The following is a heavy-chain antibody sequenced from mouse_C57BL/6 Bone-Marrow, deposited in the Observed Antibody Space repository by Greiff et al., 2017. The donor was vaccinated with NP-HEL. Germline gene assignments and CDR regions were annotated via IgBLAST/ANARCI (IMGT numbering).Heavy chain of an antibody. CDR2: ISDGGSYT. Sequence: EVQLVESGGGLVKPGGSLKLSCAASGFTFSSYAMSWVRQTPEKRLEWVATISDGGSYTYYPDNVKGRFTISRDNAKNNLYLQMSHLKSEDTAMYYCARERWLPRYFDVWGTGTTVTVSS. J-gene: IGHJ1*03. CDR3: ARERWLPRYFDV. D-gene: IGHD2-3*01. CDR1: GFTFSSYA. V-gene: IGHV5-4*01.